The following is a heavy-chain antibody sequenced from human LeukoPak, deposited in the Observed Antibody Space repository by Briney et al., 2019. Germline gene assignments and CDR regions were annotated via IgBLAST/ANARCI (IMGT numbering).Heavy chain of an antibody. Sequence: GESLKISCKGSGYSFTSYWIGWVRQMPGKGLEWMGIIYPGDSDTRYSPSFQGQVTISADKSISTAYLQWSSLKASDTAMYYCARPVDCSGGSCLNFDYWGQGTLVTVSS. CDR3: ARPVDCSGGSCLNFDY. V-gene: IGHV5-51*01. D-gene: IGHD2-15*01. CDR2: IYPGDSDT. CDR1: GYSFTSYW. J-gene: IGHJ4*02.